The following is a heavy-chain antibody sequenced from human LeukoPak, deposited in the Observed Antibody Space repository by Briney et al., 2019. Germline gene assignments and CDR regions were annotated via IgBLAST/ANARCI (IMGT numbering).Heavy chain of an antibody. CDR3: AKRGNPAVGHHYLDG. Sequence: PGGSLRLSCAASGFTFSSYDMSWVRQAPGKGLEWVSSITLSGANTFYADSVMGRFTISRDNSKNTLYLQMNSLSAEDTAVYYCAKRGNPAVGHHYLDGWGEGTPVSVSS. J-gene: IGHJ6*03. D-gene: IGHD2-2*01. CDR1: GFTFSSYD. CDR2: ITLSGANT. V-gene: IGHV3-23*01.